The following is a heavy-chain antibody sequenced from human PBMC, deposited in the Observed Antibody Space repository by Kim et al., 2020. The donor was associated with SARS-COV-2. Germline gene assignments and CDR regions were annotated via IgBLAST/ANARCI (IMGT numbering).Heavy chain of an antibody. D-gene: IGHD2-15*01. CDR2: IYYRGTT. V-gene: IGHV4-39*02. J-gene: IGHJ5*02. Sequence: SETLSLTCTVSNGSISTNSHYWGWIRQPPGKGLEWIGTIYYRGTTYYNPSLKSRVTISVDTSKNYFSLKLRSVTAADTAVYYCVRLHPVAMVVAGTLAGWFDPWGQGTLVTVSS. CDR3: VRLHPVAMVVAGTLAGWFDP. CDR1: NGSISTNSHY.